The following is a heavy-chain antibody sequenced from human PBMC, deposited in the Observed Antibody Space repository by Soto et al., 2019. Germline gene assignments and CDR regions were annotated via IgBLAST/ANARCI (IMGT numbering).Heavy chain of an antibody. CDR3: ATDLGYCSSTSCKNFDY. CDR2: ISAYNGNT. CDR1: GYTFTSYG. V-gene: IGHV1-18*01. Sequence: ASVKVSCKASGYTFTSYGISWVRQAPGQGLEWMGWISAYNGNTNYAQKLQGRVTMTTDTSTSTAYMELRSLRSDDTAVYYCATDLGYCSSTSCKNFDYWGQGTLVTVSS. D-gene: IGHD2-2*01. J-gene: IGHJ4*02.